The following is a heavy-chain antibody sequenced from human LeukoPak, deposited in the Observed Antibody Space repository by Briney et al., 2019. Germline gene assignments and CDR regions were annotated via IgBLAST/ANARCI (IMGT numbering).Heavy chain of an antibody. J-gene: IGHJ4*02. CDR3: AKDVPFTGGRSLLH. CDR1: GLPFSNAW. V-gene: IGHV3-15*01. Sequence: GGSLRLSCAASGLPFSNAWMTWVRQAPGKGLEWVGHIKSKSSGATTDYAAPVKGRFTISRDDSINTLYLQMNSLKTEDTALYYGAKDVPFTGGRSLLHWGQGTLVSVSS. D-gene: IGHD2-8*02. CDR2: IKSKSSGATT.